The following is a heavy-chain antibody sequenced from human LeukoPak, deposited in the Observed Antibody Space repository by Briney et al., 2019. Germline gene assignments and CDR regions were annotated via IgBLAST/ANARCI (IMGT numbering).Heavy chain of an antibody. J-gene: IGHJ5*02. V-gene: IGHV3-30*03. CDR2: ISYDGINK. Sequence: GGSLRLTCAASGFIFSRHWMSWVRQVPGKGLEWVAVISYDGINKYYTDSVRGRFTISRDNSKSTLYLQMYSLRAEDTAVYSCARDHDSLTGNNWFDPWGQGTLVTVSS. CDR3: ARDHDSLTGNNWFDP. CDR1: GFIFSRHW. D-gene: IGHD3-9*01.